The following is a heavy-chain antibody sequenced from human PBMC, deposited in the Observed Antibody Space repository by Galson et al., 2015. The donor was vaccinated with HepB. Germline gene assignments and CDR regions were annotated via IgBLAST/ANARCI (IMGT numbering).Heavy chain of an antibody. CDR1: GYSFTSYW. CDR2: IDPSDSYT. Sequence: QSGAEVKKPGESLRISCKGSGYSFTSYWISWVRQMPGKGLEWMGRIDPSDSYTNYSPSFQGHVTISADKSISTAYLQWSSLKASDTAMYYCARQAENYCSGGSCYPGPDYWGQGTLVTVSS. CDR3: ARQAENYCSGGSCYPGPDY. D-gene: IGHD2-15*01. J-gene: IGHJ4*02. V-gene: IGHV5-10-1*01.